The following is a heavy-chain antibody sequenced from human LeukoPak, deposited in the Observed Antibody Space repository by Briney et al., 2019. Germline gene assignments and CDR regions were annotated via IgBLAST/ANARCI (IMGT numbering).Heavy chain of an antibody. Sequence: GGSLRLSCAASGFTLTTYAMTWVRQAPGKGLEWVSGITASGPTTYYADSVKGRFTFSRDNSKNTLYLQMNSLRTEDTAVYYCARDGSTGWHYFEYWGQGTLVTVSS. V-gene: IGHV3-23*01. CDR2: ITASGPTT. CDR1: GFTLTTYA. D-gene: IGHD6-19*01. CDR3: ARDGSTGWHYFEY. J-gene: IGHJ4*02.